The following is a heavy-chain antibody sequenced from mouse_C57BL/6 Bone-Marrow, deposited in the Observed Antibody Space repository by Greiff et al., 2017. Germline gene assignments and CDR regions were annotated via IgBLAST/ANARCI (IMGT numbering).Heavy chain of an antibody. CDR1: GYTFTSYG. CDR2: IYHRSGKT. V-gene: IGHV1-81*01. D-gene: IGHD1-1*01. J-gene: IGHJ4*01. Sequence: VQLQQSGAELARPGASVKLSCKASGYTFTSYGISWVKQRTGQGLEWIGEIYHRSGKTYSNEKIKGTGTLTADKSSSTAYMELRSLTSEDSAVYFCARQRLRKRGDAMDYWGQGTSVTVSS. CDR3: ARQRLRKRGDAMDY.